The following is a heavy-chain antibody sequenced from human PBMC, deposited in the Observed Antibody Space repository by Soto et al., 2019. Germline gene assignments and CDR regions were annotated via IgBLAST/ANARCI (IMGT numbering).Heavy chain of an antibody. CDR3: AQGYSSGWYEGNWFDP. V-gene: IGHV4-59*08. J-gene: IGHJ5*02. CDR2: IYYSGST. D-gene: IGHD6-19*01. Sequence: SETLSLTCTVSGGSISSYYWSWIRQPPGKGLEWIGYIYYSGSTNYNPSLKSRVTISVDTSKNQFSLKLSSVTAADTAVYYCAQGYSSGWYEGNWFDPWGQGTLVTVSS. CDR1: GGSISSYY.